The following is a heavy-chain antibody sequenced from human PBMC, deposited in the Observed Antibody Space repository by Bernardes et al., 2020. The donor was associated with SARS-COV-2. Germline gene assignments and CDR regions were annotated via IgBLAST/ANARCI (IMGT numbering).Heavy chain of an antibody. CDR3: ARDKAAAGRMGSYYYYGMDV. V-gene: IGHV1-18*01. CDR1: GYTFTSNG. Sequence: ASVKVSCKASGYTFTSNGISWVRQAPGQGLEWMGWISAYNGNTNYAQKLQGRVTMTTDTSTSTAYMELRSLRSDDTAVYYCARDKAAAGRMGSYYYYGMDVWGQGTTVTVSS. D-gene: IGHD6-13*01. CDR2: ISAYNGNT. J-gene: IGHJ6*02.